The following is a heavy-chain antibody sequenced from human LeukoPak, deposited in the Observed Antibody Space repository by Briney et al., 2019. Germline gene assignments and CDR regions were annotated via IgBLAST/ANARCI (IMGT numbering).Heavy chain of an antibody. CDR2: INEDGSRK. Sequence: GGSLRLSCAASGFTFSSSWMTWVRQAPGKGLEWVANINEDGSRKYYVGSVEGRFTIFRNNAKNSVVLQMNSLRAEDTAVYFCASRYFDYWGQGTLVTVSS. CDR3: ASRYFDY. CDR1: GFTFSSSW. V-gene: IGHV3-7*05. J-gene: IGHJ4*02.